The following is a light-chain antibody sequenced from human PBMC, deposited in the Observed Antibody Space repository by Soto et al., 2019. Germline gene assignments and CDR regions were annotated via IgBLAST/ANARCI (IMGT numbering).Light chain of an antibody. CDR1: ERIYSAY. Sequence: DIVLTQSPGTLSLSPGQRATLSCRASERIYSAYLGWYQQKPGQAPRLLIYGTSSRATGIPDRFSGSGSGTDLTLTISRLEPEDFAVYYCQQYGNSPITFGQGTRLEIK. CDR3: QQYGNSPIT. J-gene: IGKJ5*01. V-gene: IGKV3-20*01. CDR2: GTS.